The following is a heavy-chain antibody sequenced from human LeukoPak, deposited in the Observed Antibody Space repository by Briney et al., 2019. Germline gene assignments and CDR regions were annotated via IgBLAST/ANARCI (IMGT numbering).Heavy chain of an antibody. CDR1: GFTFSTYS. CDR2: IDVTTGIS. CDR3: AKVNYYLPYF. J-gene: IGHJ4*02. V-gene: IGHV3-23*01. D-gene: IGHD3-22*01. Sequence: GGSLRLSCAASGFTFSTYSMSWVRQAPGKGLEWVSTIDVTTGISYYADSVKGRFTISRDNFQNTLFPQLNNLRVDDTAVYYCAKVNYYLPYFWGQGTLVTVSS.